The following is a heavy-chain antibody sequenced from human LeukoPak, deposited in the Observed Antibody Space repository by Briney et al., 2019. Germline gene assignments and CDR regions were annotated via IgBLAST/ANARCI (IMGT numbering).Heavy chain of an antibody. CDR2: INPDGSVT. J-gene: IGHJ2*01. D-gene: IGHD3-10*01. V-gene: IGHV3-74*01. Sequence: PGGSLRLSCAASGFTFSRYWMHWVRQAPGKGLVWVSPINPDGSVTTYADAVKGRFTISRDNAENTLYLQMNNLRVEDTAVYYCARGSPSGFFDLWGRGTQVTVPS. CDR1: GFTFSRYW. CDR3: ARGSPSGFFDL.